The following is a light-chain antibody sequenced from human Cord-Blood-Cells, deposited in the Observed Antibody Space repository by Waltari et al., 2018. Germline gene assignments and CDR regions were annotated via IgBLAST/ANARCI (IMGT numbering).Light chain of an antibody. Sequence: SYELTQPPSVSVSPGQTASITCSGAKLGDKYACWYPQKPGQSPVLVIYQDSKRPSGIPERFSGSNSGNTATLTISGTQAMDEADYYCQAWDSSTGVFGGGTKLTVL. V-gene: IGLV3-1*01. J-gene: IGLJ3*02. CDR1: KLGDKY. CDR3: QAWDSSTGV. CDR2: QDS.